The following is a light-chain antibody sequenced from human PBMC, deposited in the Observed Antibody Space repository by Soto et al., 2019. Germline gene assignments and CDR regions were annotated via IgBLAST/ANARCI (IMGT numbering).Light chain of an antibody. CDR1: HXDIGTYDY. Sequence: QSALTQPTSVSGSPGQSITISCTGNHXDIGTYDYVSWYQQHPGRAPRLLIHGVTTRPSGISGRFSASKSGLTASLTMSGLQPEDEADYYCSSFTSNRIYVFGPGTKVTVL. CDR2: GVT. J-gene: IGLJ1*01. CDR3: SSFTSNRIYV. V-gene: IGLV2-14*03.